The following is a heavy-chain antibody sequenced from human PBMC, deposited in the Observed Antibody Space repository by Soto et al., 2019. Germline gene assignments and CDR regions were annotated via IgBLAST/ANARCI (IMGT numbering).Heavy chain of an antibody. Sequence: QIQLVESGGDVVQPGKSLRHSCAASGFNFGFFGMHWVRQAPGKGLEWVAFISGDGINTQYADSVRGRFTLSRDYSRKTMYLQMDSLRDEDTALYYCARGNLSFDFDSWGLGTLVTVSS. J-gene: IGHJ4*02. V-gene: IGHV3-30*03. D-gene: IGHD1-26*01. CDR2: ISGDGINT. CDR1: GFNFGFFG. CDR3: ARGNLSFDFDS.